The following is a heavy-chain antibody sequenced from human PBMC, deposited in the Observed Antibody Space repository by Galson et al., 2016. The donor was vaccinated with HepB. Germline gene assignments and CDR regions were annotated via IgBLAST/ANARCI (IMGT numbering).Heavy chain of an antibody. J-gene: IGHJ2*01. D-gene: IGHD3-10*01. CDR2: IYDSGST. CDR3: ARLVYYGSGSYWYFDL. V-gene: IGHV4-39*01. CDR1: SVSSNY. Sequence: SVSSNYIIWVRQPPGKGLEWIGRIYDSGSTHYNPSLKSRVTISVDTSKDQFSLKLNSVTAADTAMYYCARLVYYGSGSYWYFDLWGRGTLVTVSS.